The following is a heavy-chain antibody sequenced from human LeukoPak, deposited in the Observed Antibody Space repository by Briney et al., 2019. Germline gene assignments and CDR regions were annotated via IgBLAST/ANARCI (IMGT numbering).Heavy chain of an antibody. CDR2: IYYSGNT. J-gene: IGHJ5*02. V-gene: IGHV4-59*12. CDR1: GDSIRSYY. CDR3: ARGLSSTSCYWCPNWFDP. Sequence: PSETLSLTCSVSGDSIRSYYWSWIRQPPGKGLEWIAFIYYSGNTNYNPSLKSRVTISVDTSKNQFSLKLSSVTAADTAVYYCARGLSSTSCYWCPNWFDPWGQGTLVTVSS. D-gene: IGHD2-2*01.